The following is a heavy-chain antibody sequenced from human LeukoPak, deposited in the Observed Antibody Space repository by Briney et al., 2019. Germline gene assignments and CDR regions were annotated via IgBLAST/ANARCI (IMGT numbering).Heavy chain of an antibody. CDR2: ITSGSSYI. V-gene: IGHV3-21*01. Sequence: GGSLRLSCAASGFTVSSNYMRWVRQAPGKGLEWVSSITSGSSYIYYADSVKGRFTISRDNAKNSLYLQMNSLRAEDTAVYYCARDPYSGSYGNYYYYFMDVWGKGTTVTISS. J-gene: IGHJ6*03. CDR1: GFTVSSNY. D-gene: IGHD1-26*01. CDR3: ARDPYSGSYGNYYYYFMDV.